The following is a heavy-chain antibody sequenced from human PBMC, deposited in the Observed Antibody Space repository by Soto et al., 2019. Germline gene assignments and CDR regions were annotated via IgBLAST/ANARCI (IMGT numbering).Heavy chain of an antibody. V-gene: IGHV3-48*02. CDR2: ISSSSTI. CDR3: ARVIWSGHLTSDL. J-gene: IGHJ5*02. D-gene: IGHD3-3*01. Sequence: EVQVVESGGGLVQPGGSLRLSCAASGFTFSSNSMNWVRHAPGKGLEWISYISSSSTIYADSVKGRFTISRDNAKNSLYLQMNSLRDEDTAVYYCARVIWSGHLTSDLWGQGTLVTVSS. CDR1: GFTFSSNS.